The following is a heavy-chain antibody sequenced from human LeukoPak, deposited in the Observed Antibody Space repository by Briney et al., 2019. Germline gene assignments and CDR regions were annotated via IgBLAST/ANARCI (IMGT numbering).Heavy chain of an antibody. J-gene: IGHJ4*02. D-gene: IGHD3-22*01. V-gene: IGHV3-74*01. CDR3: ASTYDSTYYFDY. CDR1: GFTFSSYW. CDR2: INSDGSST. Sequence: GGSLRLSSAASGFTFSSYWMHWVRQAPGKGLVWVSRINSDGSSTSYADSVKGRFTISRDNAKNTLYLQMNSLRAEDTAVYYCASTYDSTYYFDYWGQGTLVTVSS.